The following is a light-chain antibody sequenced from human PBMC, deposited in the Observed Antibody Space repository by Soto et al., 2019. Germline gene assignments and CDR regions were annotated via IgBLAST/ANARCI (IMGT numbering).Light chain of an antibody. CDR2: HVG. CDR3: CAFTSAGTWV. V-gene: IGLV2-11*01. CDR1: SSDVGGYEY. Sequence: QSALTQPRSVSGSPGQSVTISCSGTSSDVGGYEYVSWYQQHPGKAPRLLIYHVGQRPSGVPDRFSGSKSGTTASLTISGLQAEDEADYYCCAFTSAGTWVFGGGTKLTVL. J-gene: IGLJ3*02.